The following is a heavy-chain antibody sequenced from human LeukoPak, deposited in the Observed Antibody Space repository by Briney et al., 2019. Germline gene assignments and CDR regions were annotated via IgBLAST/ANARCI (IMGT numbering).Heavy chain of an antibody. J-gene: IGHJ3*02. V-gene: IGHV4-61*01. CDR1: GGSVSSGSYY. D-gene: IGHD2-2*02. CDR3: ARGDDCSSTSCYRSAFDI. CDR2: IYYSGSI. Sequence: PSETLSLTCTVSGGSVSSGSYYWSWIRQPPGKGLEWIGYIYYSGSINYNPSLRSRVTISIDTSKNQFSLKLSSVTAADTAVYYCARGDDCSSTSCYRSAFDIWGQGTMVTVSS.